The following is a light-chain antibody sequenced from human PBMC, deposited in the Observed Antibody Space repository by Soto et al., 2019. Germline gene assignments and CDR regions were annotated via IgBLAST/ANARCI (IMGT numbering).Light chain of an antibody. J-gene: IGLJ2*01. CDR3: CSHAGRGSVL. CDR1: NIGSKS. CDR2: DDS. V-gene: IGLV3-21*02. Sequence: SYVLTQPPSVSVAPGQTARITCGGNNIGSKSVHWYQQKPGQAPVLVVDDDSDRPSGIPERFSGSNSGNTASLTISGLQAEDEADYYCCSHAGRGSVLFGGGTKLTVL.